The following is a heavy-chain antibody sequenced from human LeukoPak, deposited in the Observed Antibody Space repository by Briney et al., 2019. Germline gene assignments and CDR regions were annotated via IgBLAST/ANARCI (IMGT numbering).Heavy chain of an antibody. D-gene: IGHD3-16*01. CDR1: GGSISGTYY. CDR2: IYYTGTT. CDR3: ARRWVYDKRAFDA. J-gene: IGHJ3*01. Sequence: SETLSLTCTVSGGSISGTYYWSWIRQPTGKGLEWIGYIYYTGTTDSNPSLKSRVTISLDTSKNQFSLSLSSVTAADTAVYYCARRWVYDKRAFDAWGQGTMVTVSS. V-gene: IGHV4-59*08.